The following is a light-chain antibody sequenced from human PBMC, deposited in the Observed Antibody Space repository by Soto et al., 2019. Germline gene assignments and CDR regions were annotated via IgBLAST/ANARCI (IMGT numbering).Light chain of an antibody. CDR2: WAS. J-gene: IGKJ1*01. CDR3: MQTLKTAWT. CDR1: QSLLHTNGYNY. V-gene: IGKV2-28*01. Sequence: DIVMTQSPLSLPVTPGEPASISCRSSQSLLHTNGYNYLDWYLQKPGQSPQLLIYWASNRASGVPDRFSGSGSGTDFTLRISRVEAEDVGVYYCMQTLKTAWTFGQGTKVEIK.